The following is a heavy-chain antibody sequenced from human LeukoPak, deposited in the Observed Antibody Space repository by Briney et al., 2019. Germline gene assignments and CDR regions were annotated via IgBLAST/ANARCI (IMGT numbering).Heavy chain of an antibody. J-gene: IGHJ2*01. CDR1: GYIFTSYS. D-gene: IGHD6-13*01. V-gene: IGHV1-46*01. CDR3: ARDRPTYSSSWYKIDL. Sequence: ASVKVSCKASGYIFTSYSIHWVRQAPGQGLEWMGVINPSGGSTSYAQKFQGRVTMTRDMSTSTVYMELGSLRSEDTAVYYCARDRPTYSSSWYKIDLWGRGTLVTVSS. CDR2: INPSGGST.